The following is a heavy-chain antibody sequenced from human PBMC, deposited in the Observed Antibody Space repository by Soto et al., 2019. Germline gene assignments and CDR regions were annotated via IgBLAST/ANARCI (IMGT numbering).Heavy chain of an antibody. Sequence: SETLSLTCTVSGGSVSSVSYYWSWIRQPPGKGLEWIGYIYYSGSTNYNPSLKSRVTISVDTSKNQFSLKLSSVTAADTAVYYCARYEEGYYYDSSGYSRAFDIWGQGTMVTVSS. J-gene: IGHJ3*02. CDR3: ARYEEGYYYDSSGYSRAFDI. V-gene: IGHV4-61*01. CDR1: GGSVSSVSYY. CDR2: IYYSGST. D-gene: IGHD3-22*01.